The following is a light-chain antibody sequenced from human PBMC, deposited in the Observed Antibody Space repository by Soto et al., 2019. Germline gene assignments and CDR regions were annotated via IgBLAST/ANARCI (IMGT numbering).Light chain of an antibody. CDR1: QSISSW. CDR3: QQYNSRT. Sequence: DIQMTQSPSTLSASVGDRVTITCRASQSISSWLAWYQQKPGKAPKLLIYDASSLESGVPSRFSGSGSGTEITLTISSLQPDDFATYYCQQYNSRTFGQGTKVDIK. J-gene: IGKJ1*01. CDR2: DAS. V-gene: IGKV1-5*01.